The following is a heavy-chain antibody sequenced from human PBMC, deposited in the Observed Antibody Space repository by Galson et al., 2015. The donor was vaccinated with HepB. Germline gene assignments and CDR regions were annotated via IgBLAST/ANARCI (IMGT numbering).Heavy chain of an antibody. CDR2: ISSSSSPI. V-gene: IGHV3-48*01. CDR3: ARAYCSSSTSCYRNGLDV. D-gene: IGHD2-2*02. Sequence: SLRLSCAASGFTFSTYSMNWVRQAPGKGLEWVSYISSSSSPIYYADSVKGRFTISRDNAKNSLYLQMNSLRAEDTAMYYCARAYCSSSTSCYRNGLDVWGQGTTVTVSS. CDR1: GFTFSTYS. J-gene: IGHJ6*02.